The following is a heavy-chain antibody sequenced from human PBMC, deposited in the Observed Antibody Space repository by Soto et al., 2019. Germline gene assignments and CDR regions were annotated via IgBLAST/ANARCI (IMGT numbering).Heavy chain of an antibody. V-gene: IGHV3-23*01. CDR1: GFTFTSYA. CDR3: EKDNDSGGYYYYHFDY. Sequence: GGSLRLSCAASGFTFTSYALSWVRQAPGKGLEWVSAISGSGGSTYYADSVKGRFTISRDNYKNTLYLQMSSLRVEDTAVYYCEKDNDSGGYYYYHFDYWGQGTLVTVSX. D-gene: IGHD3-22*01. J-gene: IGHJ4*02. CDR2: ISGSGGST.